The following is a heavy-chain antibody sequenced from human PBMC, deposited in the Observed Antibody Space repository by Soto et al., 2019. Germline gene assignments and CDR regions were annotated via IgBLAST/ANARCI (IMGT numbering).Heavy chain of an antibody. CDR1: GFTFSSYA. CDR3: VSPWNDRTYYHFGLDV. CDR2: RSGSGYST. V-gene: IGHV3-23*01. Sequence: PGGSLRLSCAASGFTFSSYAMSWVRQAPGKGLEWVAVRSGSGYSTNYADSVKGRFTISRDNSKSTLYLQMDSLRAEDTATYYCVSPWNDRTYYHFGLDVWGQGTTVTVSS. D-gene: IGHD1-1*01. J-gene: IGHJ6*02.